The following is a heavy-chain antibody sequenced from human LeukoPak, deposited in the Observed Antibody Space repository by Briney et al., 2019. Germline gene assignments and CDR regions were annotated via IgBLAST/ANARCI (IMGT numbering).Heavy chain of an antibody. D-gene: IGHD6-25*01. Sequence: SETLSLTCTVSSGSSSFWWSWVRQPPGKGLEWIGEINHSGSTNYNPSLKSRVTISVDTSKNQFSLKLSSVTAADTAVYYCATLSSAFSGFEYWGQGTLVTVSS. V-gene: IGHV4-34*01. CDR1: SGSSSFW. J-gene: IGHJ4*02. CDR2: INHSGST. CDR3: ATLSSAFSGFEY.